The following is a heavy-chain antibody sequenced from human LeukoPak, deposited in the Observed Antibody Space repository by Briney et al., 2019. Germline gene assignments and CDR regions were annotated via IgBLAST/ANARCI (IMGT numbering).Heavy chain of an antibody. CDR2: INHSGST. CDR3: ARGDHVKYQLRVFDY. V-gene: IGHV4-34*01. CDR1: GGSFSGYY. D-gene: IGHD2-2*01. Sequence: PSETLSLTCAVYGGSFSGYYWSWIRQPPGKGLEWIGEINHSGSTNYNPSLKSRVTISVDTSKNQFSLKLGSVTAADTAVYYCARGDHVKYQLRVFDYWGQEPWSPSPQ. J-gene: IGHJ4*01.